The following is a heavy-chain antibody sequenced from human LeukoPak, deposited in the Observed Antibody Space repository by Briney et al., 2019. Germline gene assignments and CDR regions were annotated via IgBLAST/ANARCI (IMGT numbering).Heavy chain of an antibody. CDR3: ARLNWNYAHNWFDP. J-gene: IGHJ5*02. CDR2: ISSGGRTI. D-gene: IGHD1-7*01. V-gene: IGHV3-48*03. Sequence: GGSLRLSCAASGFTFSGYEMNWVRQAPGKGLEWVSYISSGGRTICYADSVKGRFTISRDNAKNSLYLQMNSLRAEDTAVYYCARLNWNYAHNWFDPRGQGTLVTVSS. CDR1: GFTFSGYE.